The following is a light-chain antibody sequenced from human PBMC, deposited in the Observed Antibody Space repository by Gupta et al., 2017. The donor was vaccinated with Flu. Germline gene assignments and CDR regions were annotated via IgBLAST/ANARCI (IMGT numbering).Light chain of an antibody. V-gene: IGLV3-21*01. CDR1: NMGRKS. Sequence: TARLTCGGDNMGRKSVHWYQQRPGQAPVLVIFDDNVRPSGIPARFSGSNSGDTATLTILRVEAGDEADFYCQVWDSSSDHPVVFGGGTNLAVL. CDR2: DDN. J-gene: IGLJ2*01. CDR3: QVWDSSSDHPVV.